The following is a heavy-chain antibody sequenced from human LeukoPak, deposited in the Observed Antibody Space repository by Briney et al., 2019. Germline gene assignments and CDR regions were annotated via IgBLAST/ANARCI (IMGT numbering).Heavy chain of an antibody. CDR3: ARAWAYNWNYSDNWFDP. D-gene: IGHD1-7*01. Sequence: PSETLSLTCTVSGGSISSSSYYWGWIRQPPGKGLEWIGSIYYSGSTYYNPSLKSRVTISVDTSKNQLSLKLSSVTAAGTAVYYCARAWAYNWNYSDNWFDPWGQGTLVTVSS. CDR2: IYYSGST. CDR1: GGSISSSSYY. J-gene: IGHJ5*02. V-gene: IGHV4-39*07.